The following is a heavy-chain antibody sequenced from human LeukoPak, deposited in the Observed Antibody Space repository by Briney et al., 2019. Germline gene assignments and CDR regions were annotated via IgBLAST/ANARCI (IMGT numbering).Heavy chain of an antibody. V-gene: IGHV1-2*02. CDR2: INPNSGGT. D-gene: IGHD1-26*01. CDR1: GYTFTGYY. Sequence: ASVEVSCKASGYTFTGYYMHWVRQAPGQGLEWMGWINPNSGGTNYAQKFQGRVTMTRDTSISTAYMELSRLRSDDTAVYYCARVWERYYYYGMDVWGQGTTVTVSS. CDR3: ARVWERYYYYGMDV. J-gene: IGHJ6*02.